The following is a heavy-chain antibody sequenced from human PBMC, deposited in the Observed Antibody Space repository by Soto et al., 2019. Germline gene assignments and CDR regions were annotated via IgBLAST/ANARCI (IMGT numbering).Heavy chain of an antibody. CDR1: GYTFTGYY. CDR2: INPNSGGT. D-gene: IGHD3-10*01. Sequence: QVQLVQSGAEVKKPGASVKVSCKASGYTFTGYYMHWVRQAPGQGLEWMGWINPNSGGTNYAQKFQGWVTMTRDTSISTAYMELSRLRSDETAVYYCARSLRFGEFPKEGWFDPWGQGTLVTVSS. CDR3: ARSLRFGEFPKEGWFDP. V-gene: IGHV1-2*04. J-gene: IGHJ5*02.